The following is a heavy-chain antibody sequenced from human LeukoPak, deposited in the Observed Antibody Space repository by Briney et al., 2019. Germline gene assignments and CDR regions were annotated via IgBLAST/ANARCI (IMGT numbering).Heavy chain of an antibody. Sequence: GGSLRLSCVASGFTLSSYDMHWVRQTTGESLEWVSIIYKTGETYYPDSVKGRFTISREGAKNSLYLQMNSLRAGDTAVYYCAREMSGSNDAFDVWGQGTMVTGSS. J-gene: IGHJ3*01. CDR3: AREMSGSNDAFDV. CDR2: IYKTGET. D-gene: IGHD3-10*01. V-gene: IGHV3-13*01. CDR1: GFTLSSYD.